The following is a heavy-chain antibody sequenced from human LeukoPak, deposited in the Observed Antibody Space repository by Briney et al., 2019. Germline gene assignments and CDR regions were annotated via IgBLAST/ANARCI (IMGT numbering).Heavy chain of an antibody. CDR3: ARALWPYYFDY. Sequence: GGSLRLSCAASGFTFSSYGVHWVRQAPGKGLEWVAIIWYDGSNEYYADSVKGRFTISRDNSKNTLYLQMNSLRAEDTAVYYCARALWPYYFDYWGQGTVVTVSS. CDR1: GFTFSSYG. J-gene: IGHJ4*02. CDR2: IWYDGSNE. D-gene: IGHD2-21*01. V-gene: IGHV3-33*01.